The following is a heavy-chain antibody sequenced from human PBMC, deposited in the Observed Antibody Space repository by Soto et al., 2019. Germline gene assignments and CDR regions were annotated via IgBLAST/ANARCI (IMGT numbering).Heavy chain of an antibody. CDR3: ARNGLGVYYYDGLDV. J-gene: IGHJ6*02. D-gene: IGHD2-8*01. CDR1: GYTFTSYG. V-gene: IGHV1-18*01. CDR2: ISAYNGDT. Sequence: QVQLVQSGAEVKKPGASVKVSCKASGYTFTSYGITWVRQAPGQGLEWMGWISAYNGDTNYAQKFQGRLTMTTDTHTSTAYMELRSLRSDDTAVYYCARNGLGVYYYDGLDVWGQGTTVTASS.